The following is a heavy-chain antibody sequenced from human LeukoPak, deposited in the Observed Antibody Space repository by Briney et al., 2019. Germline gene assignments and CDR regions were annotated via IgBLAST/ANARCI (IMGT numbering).Heavy chain of an antibody. V-gene: IGHV5-51*01. CDR3: ARRGATVAGTIYFDY. D-gene: IGHD6-19*01. J-gene: IGHJ4*02. CDR1: GYSFTSYW. CDR2: IYPGDSDT. Sequence: GESLKISCKGSGYSFTSYWIGWVRQMPGKGLEWMGIIYPGDSDTRYSPSFQGQVTISADKSISTAYLQWSSLKASYTAMYYCARRGATVAGTIYFDYWGQGTLVTVSS.